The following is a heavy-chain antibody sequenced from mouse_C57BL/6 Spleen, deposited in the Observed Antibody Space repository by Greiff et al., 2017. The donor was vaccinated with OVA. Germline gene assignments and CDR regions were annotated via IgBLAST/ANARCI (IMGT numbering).Heavy chain of an antibody. D-gene: IGHD1-1*01. J-gene: IGHJ4*01. V-gene: IGHV1-61*01. CDR3: ARSGSSYERAMDY. Sequence: VQLQQPGAELVRPGSSVKLSCKASGYTFTSYWMDWVKQRPGQGLEWIGNIYPSDSETHYNQKFKDKATLTVDKSSSTAYMQLSSLTSEDSAVYYCARSGSSYERAMDYWGQGTSGTVSS. CDR1: GYTFTSYW. CDR2: IYPSDSET.